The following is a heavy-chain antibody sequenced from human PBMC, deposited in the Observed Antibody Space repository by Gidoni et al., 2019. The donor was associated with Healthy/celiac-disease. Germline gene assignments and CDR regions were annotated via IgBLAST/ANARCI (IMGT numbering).Heavy chain of an antibody. Sequence: EVQLVESGGGLVQPGGSLRLSCAASGFTFSSYSMNWVRQAPGKGLEWVSYISSSSSTIYYADSVKGRFTISRDNAKNSLYLQMNSLRDEDTAVYYCARDTGHYYDSSGYPSPFDYWGQGTLVTVSS. CDR3: ARDTGHYYDSSGYPSPFDY. J-gene: IGHJ4*02. V-gene: IGHV3-48*02. CDR2: ISSSSSTI. D-gene: IGHD3-22*01. CDR1: GFTFSSYS.